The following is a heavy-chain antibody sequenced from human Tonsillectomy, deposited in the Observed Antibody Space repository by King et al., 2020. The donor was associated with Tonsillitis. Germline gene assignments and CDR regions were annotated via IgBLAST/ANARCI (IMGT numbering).Heavy chain of an antibody. V-gene: IGHV3-33*08. CDR1: GFTFSSYG. CDR3: ARDLSGDFWSAYYFDY. Sequence: QLVQSGGGVVQPGRSLRLSCAASGFTFSSYGMHWVRQAPGKGLEWVAVIWYDGSNKYYADSVKGRFTISRDNSKNTLYLQMNSLRAEDTAVYYCARDLSGDFWSAYYFDYWGQGTLVTVSS. CDR2: IWYDGSNK. J-gene: IGHJ4*02. D-gene: IGHD3-3*01.